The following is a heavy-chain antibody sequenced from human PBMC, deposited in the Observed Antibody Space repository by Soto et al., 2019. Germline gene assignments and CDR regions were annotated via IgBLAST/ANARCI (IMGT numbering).Heavy chain of an antibody. J-gene: IGHJ4*02. Sequence: QVQLVQSGAEVKKPGASVKVSCKASGYTFTNYGINWVRQAPGQGLEWMGWISAYNDNTKFAQKVQGRVTMATDTSTTTAYMEMRSLTSDYTAVYDCAIEFRPQNAVATLTVEYWGQGTLVTVSS. CDR1: GYTFTNYG. CDR3: AIEFRPQNAVATLTVEY. D-gene: IGHD6-19*01. CDR2: ISAYNDNT. V-gene: IGHV1-18*01.